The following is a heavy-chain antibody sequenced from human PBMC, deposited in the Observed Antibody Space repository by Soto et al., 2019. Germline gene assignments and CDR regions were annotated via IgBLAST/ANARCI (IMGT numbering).Heavy chain of an antibody. J-gene: IGHJ6*02. CDR3: VRALTGSGMDV. CDR2: ITTYNGNT. Sequence: QVQLVQSGVEVREPGASVKVSCKAVRYIFTNYGVSWVRQAPGQGLEWMGWITTYNGNTEYAQKFQGRVTMTTDASTSSAYMELGSLRFDDTAIYYCVRALTGSGMDVWGQGTTVTVSS. V-gene: IGHV1-18*01. CDR1: RYIFTNYG.